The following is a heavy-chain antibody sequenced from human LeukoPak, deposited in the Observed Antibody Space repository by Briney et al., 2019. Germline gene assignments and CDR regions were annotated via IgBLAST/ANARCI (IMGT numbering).Heavy chain of an antibody. Sequence: SGGSLRLSCAASGFTFSSYEMNWVRQAPGKGLEWVSYISSSGSTIYYADSVKGRFTISRDNAKNSLYLQMNSLRAEDTAVYYCARMYGDADASDIWGQGTMVTVSS. V-gene: IGHV3-48*03. CDR3: ARMYGDADASDI. CDR1: GFTFSSYE. CDR2: ISSSGSTI. J-gene: IGHJ3*02. D-gene: IGHD4-17*01.